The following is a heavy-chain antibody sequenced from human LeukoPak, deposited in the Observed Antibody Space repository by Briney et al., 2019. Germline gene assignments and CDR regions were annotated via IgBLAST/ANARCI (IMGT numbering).Heavy chain of an antibody. CDR1: GFTFDDYA. D-gene: IGHD3-10*01. J-gene: IGHJ5*02. V-gene: IGHV3-9*01. Sequence: GGSLRLSCAASGFTFDDYAMHWVRQAPGKGLEWVSGISWNSGSRGYADSVKGRFTVSRDNAKNSLYLQMNSLRAEDTALYYCAKGLVRGVIRPPWFDPWGQGTLVTVSS. CDR2: ISWNSGSR. CDR3: AKGLVRGVIRPPWFDP.